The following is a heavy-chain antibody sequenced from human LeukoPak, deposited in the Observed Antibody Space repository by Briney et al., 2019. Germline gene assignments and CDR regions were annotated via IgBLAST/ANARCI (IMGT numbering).Heavy chain of an antibody. J-gene: IGHJ4*02. CDR1: GFTFSSYA. CDR3: AKVRFGVTARYYFDY. CDR2: ISGSGGST. V-gene: IGHV3-23*01. Sequence: PGGSLRLSCAASGFTFSSYAMSWVRQAPGKGLEWVSFISGSGGSTYYADSVKGRFTISRDNSKNTLYLQMNSLRAEDTAVYYCAKVRFGVTARYYFDYWGQGTLVTVSS. D-gene: IGHD3-10*01.